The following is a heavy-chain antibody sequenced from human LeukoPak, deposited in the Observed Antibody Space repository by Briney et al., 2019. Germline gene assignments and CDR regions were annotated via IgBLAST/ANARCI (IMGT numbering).Heavy chain of an antibody. J-gene: IGHJ3*02. CDR3: ARALKVVISDDAFDI. D-gene: IGHD3-22*01. CDR1: GFTFSSYW. CDR2: INTDGSST. V-gene: IGHV3-74*01. Sequence: GGSLRLSCAASGFTFSSYWMHWVRQAPGKGLVWVSRINTDGSSTSYADSVKGRFTISRDNAKNTLYLQMNSLRAEDTAVYYCARALKVVISDDAFDIWGQGTMVTVSS.